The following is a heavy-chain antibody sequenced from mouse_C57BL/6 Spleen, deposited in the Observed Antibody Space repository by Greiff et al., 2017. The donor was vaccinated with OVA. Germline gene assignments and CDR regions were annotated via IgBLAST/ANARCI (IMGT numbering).Heavy chain of an antibody. CDR1: GYTFTSYS. V-gene: IGHV1-50*01. CDR3: ARIYGNSYWYFDV. D-gene: IGHD2-1*01. J-gene: IGHJ1*03. Sequence: VQLQQPGAELVKPGASVKLSCKASGYTFTSYSLQWVKQRPGQGLEWIGEIDPSDSYTNYNQKFKGKATLTVDTSSSTAYMQLSSLTSEDSAVYYCARIYGNSYWYFDVWGTGTTVTVSS. CDR2: IDPSDSYT.